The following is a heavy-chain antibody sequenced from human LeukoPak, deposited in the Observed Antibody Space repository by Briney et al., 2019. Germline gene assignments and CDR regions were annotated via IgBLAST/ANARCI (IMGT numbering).Heavy chain of an antibody. Sequence: QAGGSLRLSCAASGFTFDDYAMHWVRQAPGKGLEWVSGISWNSGSIGYADSVKGRFTISRDNAKNSLYLQMNSLRAEDTALYYCAMGLNFHYYDSSGYLLEYFQHWGQGTLVTVSS. V-gene: IGHV3-9*01. CDR2: ISWNSGSI. J-gene: IGHJ1*01. D-gene: IGHD3-22*01. CDR1: GFTFDDYA. CDR3: AMGLNFHYYDSSGYLLEYFQH.